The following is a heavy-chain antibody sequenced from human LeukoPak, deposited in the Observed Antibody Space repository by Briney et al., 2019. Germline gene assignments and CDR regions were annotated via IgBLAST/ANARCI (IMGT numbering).Heavy chain of an antibody. CDR1: GFTFSSYA. V-gene: IGHV3-23*01. Sequence: PGGSLRLSCAASGFTFSSYAMSWVRQAPGKGLEWVSAISGSGGSTHYADSVKGRFTISRDNSKNTLYLQMNSLRAEDTAVYYCAKDLTIFGVVAYYFDYWGQGTLVTVSS. J-gene: IGHJ4*02. CDR3: AKDLTIFGVVAYYFDY. D-gene: IGHD3-3*01. CDR2: ISGSGGST.